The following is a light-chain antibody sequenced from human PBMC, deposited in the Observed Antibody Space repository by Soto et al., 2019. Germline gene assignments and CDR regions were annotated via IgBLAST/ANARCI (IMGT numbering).Light chain of an antibody. CDR1: QSISSY. Sequence: DIQMTQSPSSLSASVGDRVTSTCRASQSISSYLNWYQQKPGKAPKLLIYAASSLQSGVPSRFSGSGSGTDFTLTISSLQPEDFATYYCQQSYSTPLGFGGGTKVDIK. V-gene: IGKV1-39*01. CDR3: QQSYSTPLG. CDR2: AAS. J-gene: IGKJ4*01.